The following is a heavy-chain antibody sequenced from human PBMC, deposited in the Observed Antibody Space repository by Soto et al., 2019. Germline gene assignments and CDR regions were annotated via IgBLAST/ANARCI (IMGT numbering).Heavy chain of an antibody. D-gene: IGHD6-19*01. J-gene: IGHJ4*02. CDR2: INPSGGST. V-gene: IGHV1-46*03. CDR3: ARVGSSGWYDDY. CDR1: GYTFTSYY. Sequence: QVQLVQSGAEVKKPGASAKVSCKASGYTFTSYYMHWVRQAPGQGLEWMGIINPSGGSTSYAQKFQGRVTMTRDTSTSTVYMELSSLRSEDTAVYYCARVGSSGWYDDYWGQGTLVTVSS.